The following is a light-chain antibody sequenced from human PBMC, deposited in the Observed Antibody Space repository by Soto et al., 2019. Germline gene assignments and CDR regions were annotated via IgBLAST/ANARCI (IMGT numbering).Light chain of an antibody. J-gene: IGKJ5*01. CDR2: GVS. CDR3: QQYNNWPPIT. CDR1: QSVSSD. V-gene: IGKV3-15*01. Sequence: EIVMTHSPANLSASPGERATLSCRTSQSVSSDLAWYQQKPGQAPRLLIYGVSTRASGVSARFSGSGSGTEFTLTISSLQSEDAAVYYCQQYNNWPPITFGQGTRLEIK.